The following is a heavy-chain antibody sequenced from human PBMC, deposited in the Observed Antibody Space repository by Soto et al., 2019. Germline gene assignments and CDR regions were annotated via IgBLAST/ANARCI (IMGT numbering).Heavy chain of an antibody. J-gene: IGHJ6*02. D-gene: IGHD3-9*01. CDR2: IDWDDDK. V-gene: IGHV2-70*01. CDR3: VRIQAYYDILTGYFASHYYYGMDV. Sequence: SGPTLVNPTQTLTLTCTFSGFSLSTSGMCVSWIRQPPGKALEWLALIDWDDDKYYSTSLKTRLTISKDTSKNQVVLTMTNMDPVDTATYYCVRIQAYYDILTGYFASHYYYGMDVWGQGTTVTVSS. CDR1: GFSLSTSGMC.